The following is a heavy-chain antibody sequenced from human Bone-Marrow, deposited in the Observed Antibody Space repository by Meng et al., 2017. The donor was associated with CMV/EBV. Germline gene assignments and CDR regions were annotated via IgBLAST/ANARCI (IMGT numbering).Heavy chain of an antibody. V-gene: IGHV5-51*01. Sequence: GESLKISCKGSGYSFTSYWIGWVRQMPGKGLEWMGIIYPGDSDTRYSPSFQGQVTISADKSISTAYLQWSSLKASGTAMYYCARSAQSDFYEEGYYYGMDVWGQGTTVTVSS. CDR3: ARSAQSDFYEEGYYYGMDV. D-gene: IGHD3/OR15-3a*01. CDR2: IYPGDSDT. J-gene: IGHJ6*02. CDR1: GYSFTSYW.